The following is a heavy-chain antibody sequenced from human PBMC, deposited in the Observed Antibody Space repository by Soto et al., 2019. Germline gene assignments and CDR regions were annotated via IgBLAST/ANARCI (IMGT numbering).Heavy chain of an antibody. V-gene: IGHV1-69*01. D-gene: IGHD2-21*02. J-gene: IGHJ3*02. CDR2: IITIFGTA. CDR1: GGTFSSYA. CDR3: ARGDHGPYDAFDI. Sequence: QVQLVQSGAEVKKPGSSVKVSCKASGGTFSSYAISWVRQAPGQGLEWMGGIITIFGTANYAQKFQGRVTITADESTSTGYMELCSLRSEDTAVYYCARGDHGPYDAFDIWGQGTMVTVSS.